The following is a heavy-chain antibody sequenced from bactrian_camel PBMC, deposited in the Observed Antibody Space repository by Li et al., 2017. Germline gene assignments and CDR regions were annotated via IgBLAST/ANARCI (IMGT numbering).Heavy chain of an antibody. V-gene: IGHV3S53*01. CDR1: GLDLSRNC. D-gene: IGHD2*01. Sequence: HVQLVESGGGSVQTGGSLRLSCAASGLDLSRNCMGWFRQAPGQDREGVARLEPSGSTMYADSVKGRFTISQDNASKTVVLQMKSLKTEDTAMYHCAVYDAYAGRCSFREDYYDYWGPGTQVTVS. CDR2: LEPSGST. J-gene: IGHJ4*01. CDR3: AVYDAYAGRCSFREDYYDY.